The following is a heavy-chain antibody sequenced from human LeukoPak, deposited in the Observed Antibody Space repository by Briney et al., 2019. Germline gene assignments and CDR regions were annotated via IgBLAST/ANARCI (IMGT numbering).Heavy chain of an antibody. CDR3: ARFAAAGTLSFAY. D-gene: IGHD6-13*01. V-gene: IGHV3-21*01. J-gene: IGHJ4*02. Sequence: GGSLRLSCAASGFTFSSYSMNWVRQAPGKGLEWVSSISSSSSYIYYADSVKGRFTISRDNAKNSLYLQMNSLIAEDTAVYYCARFAAAGTLSFAYGGQGPLATVPS. CDR1: GFTFSSYS. CDR2: ISSSSSYI.